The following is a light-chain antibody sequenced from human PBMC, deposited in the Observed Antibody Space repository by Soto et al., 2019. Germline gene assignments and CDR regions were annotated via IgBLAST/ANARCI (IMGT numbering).Light chain of an antibody. J-gene: IGLJ3*02. CDR1: TGAVTSDYY. CDR3: LHHYGSAQV. CDR2: STS. Sequence: QALVTREPSLTVSPGGTVTLICASSTGAVTSDYYPNWVQQKPGQAPRALIYSTSDKRSWTPARFSGSLLGGKAALTLSGVQPEDEAEYYCLHHYGSAQVFGGGTKVTVL. V-gene: IGLV7-43*01.